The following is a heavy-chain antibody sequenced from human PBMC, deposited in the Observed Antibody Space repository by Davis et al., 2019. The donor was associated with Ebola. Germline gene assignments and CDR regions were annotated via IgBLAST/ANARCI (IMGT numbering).Heavy chain of an antibody. J-gene: IGHJ6*02. Sequence: MPSETLSLTCAVYGGSFSGYYWSWIRQPPGKGLEWIGEINHSGSTNYNPSLKSRVTISVDTSKNQFSLKLSPVTAADTAVYYCARGWGYCSSTSCYSLYYGMDVWGQGTTVTVSS. V-gene: IGHV4-34*01. CDR1: GGSFSGYY. CDR2: INHSGST. CDR3: ARGWGYCSSTSCYSLYYGMDV. D-gene: IGHD2-2*01.